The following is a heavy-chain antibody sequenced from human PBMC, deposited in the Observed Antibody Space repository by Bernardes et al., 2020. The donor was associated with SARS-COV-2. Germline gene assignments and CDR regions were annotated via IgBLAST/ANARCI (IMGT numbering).Heavy chain of an antibody. V-gene: IGHV3-23*01. D-gene: IGHD6-19*01. CDR1: GFTFSSYA. J-gene: IGHJ4*02. CDR3: AKVERAAVAGGLYY. CDR2: ISAGGAST. Sequence: GGSLRLSCAASGFTFSSYAMRWVRQAPGKGLEWVSAISAGGASTYYADSVKGRFTISRDNSKNTLYLQMNSLRAEDTAVYYCAKVERAAVAGGLYYWGQGTLVAVSS.